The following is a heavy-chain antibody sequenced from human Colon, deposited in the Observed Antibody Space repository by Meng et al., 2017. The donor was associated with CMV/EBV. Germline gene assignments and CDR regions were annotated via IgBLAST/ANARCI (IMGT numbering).Heavy chain of an antibody. J-gene: IGHJ4*02. D-gene: IGHD3-22*01. CDR2: ISYDGSNK. CDR3: ARGGIRDSSGYNWGGFDS. Sequence: SFNNYGLHWVRQGPCKGLEWVAVISYDGSNKYYAASVEGRFTVSRDDSKNTLFLQTDTLSPEDTALYYCARGGIRDSSGYNWGGFDSRGQGTLVTVSS. V-gene: IGHV3-30-3*01. CDR1: SFNNYG.